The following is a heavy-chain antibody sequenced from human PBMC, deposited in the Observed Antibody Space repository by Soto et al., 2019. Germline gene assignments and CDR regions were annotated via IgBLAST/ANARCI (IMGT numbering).Heavy chain of an antibody. V-gene: IGHV3-23*01. D-gene: IGHD1-7*01. J-gene: IGHJ6*03. CDR2: ISGSGGST. Sequence: HPGGSLRLSCAASGFTFSSYAMSWVRQAPGKGLEWVSAISGSGGSTYYADSVKGRFTISRDNSKNTLYLQMNSLRAEDTAVYYCAKGTYNWNYPAYYYYMDVWGKGTTVTVSS. CDR1: GFTFSSYA. CDR3: AKGTYNWNYPAYYYYMDV.